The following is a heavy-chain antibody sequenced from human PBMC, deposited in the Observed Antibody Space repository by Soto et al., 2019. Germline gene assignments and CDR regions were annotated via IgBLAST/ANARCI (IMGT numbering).Heavy chain of an antibody. CDR2: ISDCGDST. CDR1: GFTFRNYA. V-gene: IGHV3-23*01. CDR3: ARGRCASCYFADY. J-gene: IGHJ4*02. Sequence: EVQLLESGGDLVQPGGSLRLSCAASGFTFRNYAMNWVRQPPGKGLEWVSGISDCGDSTFYADSVKGRFTISRDNSKNTLYLHLSSLRAEDTATYYCARGRCASCYFADYWGQGSLVTVSS. D-gene: IGHD2-21*01.